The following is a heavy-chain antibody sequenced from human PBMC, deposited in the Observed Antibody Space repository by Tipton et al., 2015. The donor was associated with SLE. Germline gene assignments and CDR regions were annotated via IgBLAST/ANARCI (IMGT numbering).Heavy chain of an antibody. V-gene: IGHV4-34*01. CDR1: GGSFSGYY. D-gene: IGHD1-7*01. CDR3: ARIPGSTRAFDI. Sequence: GLVKPSETLSLTCAVYGGSFSGYYWSWIRQPPGKGLEWIGEVNDGGNINYNQSLMTRVTISGDTSKNQISLRLNSVTAADTALYYCARIPGSTRAFDIWGQGTMVTVSS. J-gene: IGHJ3*02. CDR2: VNDGGNI.